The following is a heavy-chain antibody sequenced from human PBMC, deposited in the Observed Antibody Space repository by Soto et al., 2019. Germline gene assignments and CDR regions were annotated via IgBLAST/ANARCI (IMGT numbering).Heavy chain of an antibody. CDR2: IYHSGST. V-gene: IGHV4-30-2*01. D-gene: IGHD3-10*01. CDR1: GGSISSGGYS. CDR3: ARAPVRGVIITGWFDP. J-gene: IGHJ5*02. Sequence: PSETLSLTCAVSGGSISSGGYSWSWIRQPPGKGLEWIGYIYHSGSTYYNPSLKSRVTISVDRSKNQFSLKLSSVTAADTAVYYCARAPVRGVIITGWFDPWGQGTLVTVSS.